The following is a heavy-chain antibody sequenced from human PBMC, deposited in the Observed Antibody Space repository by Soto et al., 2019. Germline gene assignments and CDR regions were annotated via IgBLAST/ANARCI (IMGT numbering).Heavy chain of an antibody. CDR3: AKYTDFWSGYYDNWFDP. V-gene: IGHV1-18*01. J-gene: IGHJ5*02. Sequence: ASVKVSCKASGYTFTSYGISWVRQAPGQGLEWMGWISAYNGNTNYAQKLQGRVTMTTDTSTSTAYMELRSLRSDDTAVYHCAKYTDFWSGYYDNWFDPWGQGTLVTVSS. CDR1: GYTFTSYG. D-gene: IGHD3-3*01. CDR2: ISAYNGNT.